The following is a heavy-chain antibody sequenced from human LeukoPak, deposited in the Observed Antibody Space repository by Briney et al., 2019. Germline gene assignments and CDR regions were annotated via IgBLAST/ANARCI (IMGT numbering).Heavy chain of an antibody. CDR2: MNPNSGNT. D-gene: IGHD4-11*01. CDR3: ASTTVTYYYYGMDV. J-gene: IGHJ6*02. CDR1: GYTFTSYD. V-gene: IGHV1-8*01. Sequence: ASVKVSCKASGYTFTSYDINWVRQATGQGLEWMGWMNPNSGNTGYAQKFQGRVTMTRNTSISTAYMELSSLRSEDMAVYYCASTTVTYYYYGMDVWGQGTTVTVSS.